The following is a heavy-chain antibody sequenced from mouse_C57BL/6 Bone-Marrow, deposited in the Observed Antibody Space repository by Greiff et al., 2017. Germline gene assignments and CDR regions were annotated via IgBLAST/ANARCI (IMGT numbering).Heavy chain of an antibody. Sequence: EVKLVESGGGLVQPKGSLKLSCAASGFSFNTYAMNWVRQAPGKGLEWVARIRSKSNNYATYYADSVKDRFTISSDDSESMLYLQMNNLKTEDTAMYYCVRHGHSSGYGFDYWGQGTTLTVSS. V-gene: IGHV10-1*01. CDR3: VRHGHSSGYGFDY. CDR2: IRSKSNNYAT. CDR1: GFSFNTYA. D-gene: IGHD3-1*01. J-gene: IGHJ2*01.